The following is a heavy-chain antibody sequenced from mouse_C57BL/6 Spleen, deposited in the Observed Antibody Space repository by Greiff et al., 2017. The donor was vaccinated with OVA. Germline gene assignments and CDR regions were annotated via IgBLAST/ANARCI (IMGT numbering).Heavy chain of an antibody. CDR1: GYTFTDYY. Sequence: EVQLQQSGPELVKPGASVKISCKASGYTFTDYYMNWVKQSHGKSLEWIGDINPNNGGTSYNQKFKGKATLTVDKSSSTAYMELRSLTSEDSAVYYCASYDGNYPAWFAYWGQGTLVTVSA. D-gene: IGHD2-1*01. J-gene: IGHJ3*01. CDR3: ASYDGNYPAWFAY. V-gene: IGHV1-26*01. CDR2: INPNNGGT.